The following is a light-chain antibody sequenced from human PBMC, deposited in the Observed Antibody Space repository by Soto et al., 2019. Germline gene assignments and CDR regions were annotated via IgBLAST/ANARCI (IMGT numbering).Light chain of an antibody. CDR2: WAS. CDR3: QQYYSSTYT. Sequence: DIVMTQSPDSLAVSLGERATINCKSSQSILYSSNTKNYLAWYQQKPGHPPKLLIYWASTRESGVPDRFSGSGSGTDFTLTISSLQAEDVADYYCQQYYSSTYTFGQGTQLEIK. CDR1: QSILYSSNTKNY. V-gene: IGKV4-1*01. J-gene: IGKJ2*01.